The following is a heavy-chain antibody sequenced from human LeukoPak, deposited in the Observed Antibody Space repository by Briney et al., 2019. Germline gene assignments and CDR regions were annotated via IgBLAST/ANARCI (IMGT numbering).Heavy chain of an antibody. V-gene: IGHV3-48*03. Sequence: GGSLRLSCAASGFTFSSYEMNWVRQAPGKGLEWVSYISSSGSTIYYADSVKGRFTISRDNAKNSLYLQMNSLRAEDTAVYYCANFIAAAGNDYWGQGTLVTVSS. CDR1: GFTFSSYE. CDR3: ANFIAAAGNDY. CDR2: ISSSGSTI. J-gene: IGHJ4*02. D-gene: IGHD6-13*01.